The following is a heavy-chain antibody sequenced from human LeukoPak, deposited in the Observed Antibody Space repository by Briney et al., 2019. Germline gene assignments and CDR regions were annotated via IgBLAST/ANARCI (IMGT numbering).Heavy chain of an antibody. J-gene: IGHJ5*02. CDR1: GGSFSGYY. CDR3: ARGPRFGELLWHWFDP. CDR2: INHSGST. V-gene: IGHV4-34*01. D-gene: IGHD3-10*01. Sequence: SETLSLTCAVYGGSFSGYYWSWIRQPPGKGLEWIGEINHSGSTNYNPSLKSRVTISVDTSKNQFSLKLSSVTAADTAVHYCARGPRFGELLWHWFDPWGQGTLVTVSS.